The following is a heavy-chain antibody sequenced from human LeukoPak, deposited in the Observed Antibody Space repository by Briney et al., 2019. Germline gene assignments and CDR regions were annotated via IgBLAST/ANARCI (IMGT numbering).Heavy chain of an antibody. CDR2: IHGSGNT. CDR3: ARETMLAGFASGLGFNY. V-gene: IGHV4-59*01. D-gene: IGHD6-19*01. J-gene: IGHJ4*02. Sequence: SETLSLTCSVSGGSISSYYWSWIRQPPGKGLEWIGNIHGSGNTNYNPSLKSRLSMSLDTSRNQLSLNLTSVTAADTATYYCARETMLAGFASGLGFNYWGQGILVIVSS. CDR1: GGSISSYY.